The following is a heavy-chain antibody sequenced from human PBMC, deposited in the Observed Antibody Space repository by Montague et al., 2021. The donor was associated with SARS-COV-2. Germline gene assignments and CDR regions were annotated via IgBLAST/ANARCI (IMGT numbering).Heavy chain of an antibody. CDR2: TYYRSKWDS. D-gene: IGHD3-9*01. J-gene: IGHJ3*02. V-gene: IGHV6-1*01. CDR1: GDSVSNKSVA. CDR3: ASSGITLTGLDAFDI. Sequence: CAISGDSVSNKSVAWNWIRQSPSRGLEWLGRTYYRSKWDSDYAESVKRRLVITPGTSKNQVSLQLNSVIPEDTAVYFWASSGITLTGLDAFDIWGQGTMVTVSS.